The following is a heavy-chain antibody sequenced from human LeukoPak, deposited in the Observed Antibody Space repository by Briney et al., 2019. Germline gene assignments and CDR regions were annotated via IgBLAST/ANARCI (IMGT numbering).Heavy chain of an antibody. CDR2: IYYSGST. D-gene: IGHD6-19*01. CDR3: ARTPIPQYSSGWYTSYYFDY. V-gene: IGHV4-59*08. Sequence: SETLSLTCTVSGGSISSYYWSWIRQPPGKGLEWIGYIYYSGSTKYNPSLKSRVTVTVEESKNQFSLKVSSVTAADTAVYYCARTPIPQYSSGWYTSYYFDYWGQGTLVTVSS. CDR1: GGSISSYY. J-gene: IGHJ4*02.